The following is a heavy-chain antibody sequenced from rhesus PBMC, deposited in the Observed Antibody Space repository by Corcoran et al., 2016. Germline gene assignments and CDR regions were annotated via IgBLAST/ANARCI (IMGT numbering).Heavy chain of an antibody. CDR2: ITCRSGRA. CDR1: GYSISSGYF. D-gene: IGHD4-29*01. CDR3: VRELNHDSTYYYFDF. V-gene: IGHV4-99*02. Sequence: QVQLQESGPGLVKPSETLSLTCAVSGYSISSGYFWGWVRQPPGQGLKYIGYITCRSGRAYYNPSLKSRVAISKDTSKNQFSLKLTSVTAADTAVYYCVRELNHDSTYYYFDFWGQGVLVTVSS. J-gene: IGHJ4*01.